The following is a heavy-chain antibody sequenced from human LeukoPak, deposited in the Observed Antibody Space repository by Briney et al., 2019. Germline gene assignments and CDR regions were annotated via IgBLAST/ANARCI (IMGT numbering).Heavy chain of an antibody. D-gene: IGHD6-13*01. CDR2: MNPNSGNT. J-gene: IGHJ5*02. CDR1: GYTFTSYD. CDR3: ARVLYSSSWYGDYNWFDP. Sequence: GGSVKVSCKASGYTFTSYDINWVRQATGQGLEWMGWMNPNSGNTGYAQKFQGRVTMTRNTSISTAYMELSSLRSEDTAVYYCARVLYSSSWYGDYNWFDPWGQGTLVTVSS. V-gene: IGHV1-8*01.